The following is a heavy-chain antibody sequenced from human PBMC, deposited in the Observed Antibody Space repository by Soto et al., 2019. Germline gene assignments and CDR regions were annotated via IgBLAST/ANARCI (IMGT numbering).Heavy chain of an antibody. D-gene: IGHD6-13*01. CDR3: ARVILTAAGLGWFDP. Sequence: QVQLVQSGAEVKKPGSSVKVSCKASGGTFSSYAISWVRQAPGQGLEWMGGIIPIFGTANYAQQFQGRVTISAEEATSTAYMELSSLRSEDTAVYYCARVILTAAGLGWFDPWGQGTLVTVSS. CDR2: IIPIFGTA. CDR1: GGTFSSYA. V-gene: IGHV1-69*01. J-gene: IGHJ5*02.